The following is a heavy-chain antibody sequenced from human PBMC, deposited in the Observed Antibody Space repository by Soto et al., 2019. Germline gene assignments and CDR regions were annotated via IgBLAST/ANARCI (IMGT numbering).Heavy chain of an antibody. CDR3: ARDVLRYFDWLAAGAFDI. D-gene: IGHD3-9*01. Sequence: EVQLLESGGGLVQPGGSLRLSCAASGFTFSSYAMSWVRQAPGKGLEWVSAISGSGGSTYYADSVKVRFTISRDNXKXTXDQQMNSLRGEDTAVYYGARDVLRYFDWLAAGAFDIWGQGTMVTVSS. V-gene: IGHV3-23*01. J-gene: IGHJ3*02. CDR1: GFTFSSYA. CDR2: ISGSGGST.